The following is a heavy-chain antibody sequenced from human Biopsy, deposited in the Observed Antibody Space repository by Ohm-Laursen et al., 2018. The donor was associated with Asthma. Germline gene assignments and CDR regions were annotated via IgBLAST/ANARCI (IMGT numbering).Heavy chain of an antibody. CDR1: GASITTSPSY. V-gene: IGHV4-31*02. D-gene: IGHD5-18*01. J-gene: IGHJ4*02. Sequence: SQTLSLTCIVSGASITTSPSYWSWLRLLPGKGLEWIGCIYYSGETFFNPSLKNPLFMSLDSSKNQFSLKMTSVTVADTAVYFCVRNLPGYTYGPFEDWGQGTLVTVSS. CDR2: IYYSGET. CDR3: VRNLPGYTYGPFED.